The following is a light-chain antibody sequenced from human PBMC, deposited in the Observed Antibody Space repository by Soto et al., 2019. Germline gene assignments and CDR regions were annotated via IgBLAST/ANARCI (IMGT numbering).Light chain of an antibody. Sequence: DIHMPQSPSTLSASVGDRVTITCRASQSLTMWLAWYQQKPGKAPNLLLYKTSSLESGVPSRFSGSGSGTEFPLTISSLQHDDFATDYCQHWTDYSRTCSQGTKVEV. CDR2: KTS. CDR3: QHWTDYSRT. CDR1: QSLTMW. V-gene: IGKV1-5*03. J-gene: IGKJ1*01.